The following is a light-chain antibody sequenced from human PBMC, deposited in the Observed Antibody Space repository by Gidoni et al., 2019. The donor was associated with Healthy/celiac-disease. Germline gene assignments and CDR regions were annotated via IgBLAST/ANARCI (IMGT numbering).Light chain of an antibody. J-gene: IGKJ4*01. CDR2: DAS. Sequence: DIQMTQSPSSLSASVGDRVTITCQASQDISNYLNWSQQKPGKAPKLLIYDASNLETGVPSRFSGSGSGTDFTFTISSLQPEDIATYYCQQYDNLSLTFGGGTKVEIK. V-gene: IGKV1-33*01. CDR1: QDISNY. CDR3: QQYDNLSLT.